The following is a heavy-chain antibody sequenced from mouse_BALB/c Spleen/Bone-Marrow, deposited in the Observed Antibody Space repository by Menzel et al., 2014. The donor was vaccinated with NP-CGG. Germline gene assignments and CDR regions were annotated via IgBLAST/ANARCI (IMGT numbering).Heavy chain of an antibody. CDR1: GYTFTSYV. Sequence: VQLQQSGPELVKPGASVKMSCKASGYTFTSYVMHWVKQKPGQGLEWIGYINPYNDGTKYNEKLKGKATLTSDKSSSTAYMDLSSLTSEDSAVYYCATEGNYGFAYWGQGTLVTVSA. V-gene: IGHV1-14*01. J-gene: IGHJ3*01. CDR3: ATEGNYGFAY. CDR2: INPYNDGT. D-gene: IGHD1-1*01.